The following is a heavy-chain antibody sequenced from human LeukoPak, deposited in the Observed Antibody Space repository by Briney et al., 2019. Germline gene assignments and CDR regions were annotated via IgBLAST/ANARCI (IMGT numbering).Heavy chain of an antibody. J-gene: IGHJ3*02. V-gene: IGHV3-64*04. CDR1: GLTFSSFA. CDR2: ISSNGDTT. D-gene: IGHD3-22*01. CDR3: ARDLYDSSESAFDI. Sequence: GGSLRLSCSASGLTFSSFAMHWVRQAPGKGLDYISSISSNGDTTYYADSVKGRFTISRDNSKNTLYLQMNSLRAEDTAVYYCARDLYDSSESAFDIWGQGTMVTVSS.